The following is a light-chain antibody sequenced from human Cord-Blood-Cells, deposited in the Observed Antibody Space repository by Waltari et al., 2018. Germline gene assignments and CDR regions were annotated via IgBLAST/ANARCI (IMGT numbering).Light chain of an antibody. CDR2: SAS. J-gene: IGKJ3*01. CDR3: QQSYSTPFP. Sequence: DIQMTQSPPSLSASVGDRVTITCRASQSNSSYLSWYQQKPWKAPKLLIYSASSLQSWVPSRFRGSGSGTDSAFSISSLQPEYFAIYYGQQSYSTPFPFGPGTKVDI. V-gene: IGKV1-39*01. CDR1: QSNSSY.